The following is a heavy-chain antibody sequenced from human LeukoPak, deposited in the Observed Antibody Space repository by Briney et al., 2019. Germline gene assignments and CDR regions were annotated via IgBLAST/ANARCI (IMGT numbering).Heavy chain of an antibody. D-gene: IGHD1-26*01. Sequence: GGSLRLSCAASGFTFTNSWMAWVRQAPGKGLEWVANIKQDGSTKHYADSLRGRFTISRDNPKNSLYLQMNSLRADDTAIYYCARDTDGSLDYWGQGILVTVAS. V-gene: IGHV3-7*01. CDR3: ARDTDGSLDY. J-gene: IGHJ4*02. CDR1: GFTFTNSW. CDR2: IKQDGSTK.